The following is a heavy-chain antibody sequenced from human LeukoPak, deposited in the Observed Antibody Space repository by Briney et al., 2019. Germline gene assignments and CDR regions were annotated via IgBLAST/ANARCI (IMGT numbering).Heavy chain of an antibody. CDR2: FDPEDGET. V-gene: IGHV1-24*01. J-gene: IGHJ4*02. D-gene: IGHD3-10*01. CDR3: ATEGGGSGSFDY. CDR1: GYTLTELS. Sequence: ASVKVSCKVSGYTLTELSMHWVRQAPGTGLEWMGGFDPEDGETIYAQKFQGRVTMTEDTSTDTAYMELSSLRSEDTAVYYCATEGGGSGSFDYWGQGTLVTVSS.